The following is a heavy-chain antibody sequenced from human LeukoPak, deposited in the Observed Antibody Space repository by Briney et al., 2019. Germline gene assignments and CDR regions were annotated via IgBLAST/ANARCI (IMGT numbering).Heavy chain of an antibody. CDR2: INHSRST. J-gene: IGHJ4*02. D-gene: IGHD5-18*01. CDR1: GGSFSGYY. CDR3: ARVRIQPHLQLWLPVPRHIDY. V-gene: IGHV4-34*01. Sequence: SETLSLTCAVYGGSFSGYYWSWIRQPPGKGLEWIGEINHSRSTNYNPSLKSRVTISVDTSKNQFSLKLSSVTAADTAVYYCARVRIQPHLQLWLPVPRHIDYWGQGTLVTVSS.